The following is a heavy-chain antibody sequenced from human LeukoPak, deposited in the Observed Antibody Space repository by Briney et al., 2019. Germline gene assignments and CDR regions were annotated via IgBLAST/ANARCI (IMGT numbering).Heavy chain of an antibody. V-gene: IGHV1-24*01. Sequence: ASVKVSCKVSGYTLTELSMHWVRQAPGKGLEWMGGFDPEDGETIYALKFQGRVTMTEDTSTDTAYMELSSLRSEDTAVYYCATLSLYSSSSLDYWGQGTLVTVSS. CDR1: GYTLTELS. CDR2: FDPEDGET. J-gene: IGHJ4*02. CDR3: ATLSLYSSSSLDY. D-gene: IGHD6-6*01.